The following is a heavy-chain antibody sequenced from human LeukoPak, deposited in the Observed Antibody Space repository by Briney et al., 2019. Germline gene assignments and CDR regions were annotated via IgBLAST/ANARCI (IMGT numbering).Heavy chain of an antibody. CDR2: IIPIFGTA. D-gene: IGHD2-2*01. CDR1: GYTFTSYG. Sequence: EASVKVPCKASGYTFTSYGISWVRQAPGQGLEWMGGIIPIFGTANYAQKFQGRVTITADESTSTAYMELSSLRSEDTAVYYCARGSGVVVPAALGYYYYGMDVWGKGTTVTVSS. CDR3: ARGSGVVVPAALGYYYYGMDV. J-gene: IGHJ6*04. V-gene: IGHV1-69*01.